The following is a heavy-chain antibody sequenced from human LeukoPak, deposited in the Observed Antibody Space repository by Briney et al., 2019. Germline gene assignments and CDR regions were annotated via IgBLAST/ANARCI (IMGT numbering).Heavy chain of an antibody. J-gene: IGHJ4*02. Sequence: GRSLRLSCAASGFTFSIYAMSWASQGPGKGLEWVSSFSGGGGGAYYADSVKGRFTISRDNSKNTLYLQMNSLRAEDTAVYYCAKLGLFSGYENYWGQGTLVTVSS. D-gene: IGHD5-12*01. V-gene: IGHV3-23*01. CDR1: GFTFSIYA. CDR2: FSGGGGGA. CDR3: AKLGLFSGYENY.